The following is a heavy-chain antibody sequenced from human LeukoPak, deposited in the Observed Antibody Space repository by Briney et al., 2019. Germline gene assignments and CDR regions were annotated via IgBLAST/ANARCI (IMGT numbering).Heavy chain of an antibody. V-gene: IGHV3-23*01. Sequence: GGSLRLSCAASGFTFSTFAMSWVRQAPGKGLEWVSAIGASDGSTYYADSVMGRFTISRDNSKNMVFLQMNSLRAEDTAVYHCATYYYDSSGSIARDYWGQGTLVTVSS. CDR3: ATYYYDSSGSIARDY. CDR1: GFTFSTFA. J-gene: IGHJ4*02. CDR2: IGASDGST. D-gene: IGHD3-22*01.